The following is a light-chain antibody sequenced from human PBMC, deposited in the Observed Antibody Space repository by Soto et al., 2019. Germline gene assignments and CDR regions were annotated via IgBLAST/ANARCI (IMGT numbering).Light chain of an antibody. CDR2: ENN. Sequence: QSVLTQPPSVSEAPGQRATISCTGSSSNIGAGYEAHWYQQVPGTAPKLLIYENNNRPSGVPDRFSGSKSGTSASLAITGLQAEDEAEYYCQSYDSSLSGYVFGTGTKVTVL. J-gene: IGLJ1*01. CDR3: QSYDSSLSGYV. CDR1: SSNIGAGYE. V-gene: IGLV1-40*01.